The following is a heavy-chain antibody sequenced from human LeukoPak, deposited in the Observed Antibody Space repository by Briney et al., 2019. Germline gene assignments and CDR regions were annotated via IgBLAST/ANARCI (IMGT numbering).Heavy chain of an antibody. CDR1: GGSIGSYY. Sequence: SETLSLTCTVSGGSIGSYYWSWIRQPPGKGLEWGGYIYYSGSTNYNPSLKSRVTISVDTSKNQFSLKLSSVTAADTAVYYCARVSGYSYGRGWFDPWGQGTLVTVSS. CDR3: ARVSGYSYGRGWFDP. CDR2: IYYSGST. D-gene: IGHD5-18*01. J-gene: IGHJ5*02. V-gene: IGHV4-59*01.